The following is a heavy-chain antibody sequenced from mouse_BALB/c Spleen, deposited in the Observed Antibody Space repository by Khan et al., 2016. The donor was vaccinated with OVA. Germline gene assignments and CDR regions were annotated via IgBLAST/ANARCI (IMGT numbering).Heavy chain of an antibody. Sequence: EVHLQDSAPGLVKPSQSLSLTCTVTGYSITSGYGWNWIRQFPGNKLEWMGYISYSGSTNYNPSLKSRISITRDTSKNQFFLQLNSVTTEDTATYYCARTARIKYWGQGTTLTVSS. CDR3: ARTARIKY. CDR2: ISYSGST. CDR1: GYSITSGYG. V-gene: IGHV3-1*02. J-gene: IGHJ2*01. D-gene: IGHD1-2*01.